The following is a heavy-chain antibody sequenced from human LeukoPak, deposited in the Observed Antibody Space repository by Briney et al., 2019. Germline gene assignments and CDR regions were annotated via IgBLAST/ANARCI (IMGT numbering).Heavy chain of an antibody. Sequence: SVKVSCKASGGTFSSYAISWVRQAPGHGLEWMGRIIPILGIANYAQKFQGRVTITADKSTSTAYMELSSLRSEDTAVYYCARPVATYYYDSSGYAFDYWGQGTLVTVSS. CDR3: ARPVATYYYDSSGYAFDY. CDR1: GGTFSSYA. CDR2: IIPILGIA. D-gene: IGHD3-22*01. J-gene: IGHJ4*02. V-gene: IGHV1-69*04.